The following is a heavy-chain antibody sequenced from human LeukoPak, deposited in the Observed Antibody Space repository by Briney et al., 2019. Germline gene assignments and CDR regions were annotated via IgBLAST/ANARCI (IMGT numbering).Heavy chain of an antibody. CDR2: ISGSGATT. V-gene: IGHV3-23*01. CDR1: GFTFSTYA. D-gene: IGHD3-10*01. Sequence: GGPLRLSCAASGFTFSTYAMSWVRQAPGKGLEWVAGISGSGATTYYADSAKGRFTISRDNSKNTLYVQMNSLRAEDTAVYYCAKSVGIIRRGAFDIWGQGTMVTVSS. CDR3: AKSVGIIRRGAFDI. J-gene: IGHJ3*02.